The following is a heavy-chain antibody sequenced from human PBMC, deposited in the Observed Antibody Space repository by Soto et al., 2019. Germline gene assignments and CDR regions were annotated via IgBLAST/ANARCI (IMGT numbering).Heavy chain of an antibody. V-gene: IGHV1-8*01. CDR2: MNPNTGDT. J-gene: IGHJ4*02. CDR3: ARGDGYIFDY. D-gene: IGHD5-12*01. Sequence: QVQLVQSGAEVKKPGASVKVSCKASGYTFISYDINWVRQATGQGLEWMGWMNPNTGDTGYAQKFQGRVTMTRNTSINPATLELSSLRYDDTAVYFWARGDGYIFDYWGQGTLVTVSS. CDR1: GYTFISYD.